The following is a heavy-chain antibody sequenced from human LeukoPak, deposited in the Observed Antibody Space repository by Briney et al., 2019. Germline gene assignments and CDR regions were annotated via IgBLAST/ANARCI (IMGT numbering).Heavy chain of an antibody. CDR1: GYSFTTSW. CDR3: ARARYCSGGSCYAEY. Sequence: GESLKISCKVSGYSFTTSWIGWVRQMPGKGLEWVGIIHPGKSDARYSPSFQGQVTISVDKSISTAYLQWHSLKASDTAMYYCARARYCSGGSCYAEYWGQGTLVTVSS. V-gene: IGHV5-51*01. J-gene: IGHJ4*02. CDR2: IHPGKSDA. D-gene: IGHD2-15*01.